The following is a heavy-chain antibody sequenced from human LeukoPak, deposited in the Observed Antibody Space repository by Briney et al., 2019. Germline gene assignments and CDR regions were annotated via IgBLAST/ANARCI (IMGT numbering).Heavy chain of an antibody. CDR2: ISSSSYI. J-gene: IGHJ4*02. CDR1: GFTFSSYS. D-gene: IGHD6-13*01. Sequence: GGSLRLSCAASGFTFSSYSMNWVRQAPGKGLEWVSSISSSSYIYYADSVKGRFTISRDNAKNSLYLQMNSLRAEDTAVYYCAREGIAAFYYFDYWGQGTLVTVSS. V-gene: IGHV3-21*01. CDR3: AREGIAAFYYFDY.